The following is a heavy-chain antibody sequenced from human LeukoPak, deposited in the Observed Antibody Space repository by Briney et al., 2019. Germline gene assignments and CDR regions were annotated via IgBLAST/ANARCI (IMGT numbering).Heavy chain of an antibody. CDR2: IYPGDSDT. Sequence: GESLKISCKGSGYSFASYWIVWVRQMPGKGLECMGIIYPGDSDTRYRPSFQGQVTISADKSISTAYLQWSGLKTSDTAMYYCATTTTRGIPHYFDYWGQGTPVTVSS. J-gene: IGHJ4*02. CDR1: GYSFASYW. D-gene: IGHD1-1*01. CDR3: ATTTTRGIPHYFDY. V-gene: IGHV5-51*01.